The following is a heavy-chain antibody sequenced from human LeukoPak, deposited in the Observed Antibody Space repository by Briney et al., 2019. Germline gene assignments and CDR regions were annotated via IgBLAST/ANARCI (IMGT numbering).Heavy chain of an antibody. CDR2: IYYSGST. J-gene: IGHJ4*02. D-gene: IGHD6-6*01. V-gene: IGHV4-59*01. CDR1: GGSSSSYN. CDR3: ARAPYSSSTSVFDY. Sequence: SETLSFTATGSGGSSSSYNWRWLRPPPGQGQEGFGNIYYSGSTNYNPSLKSRVTISVDTSKNQFSLKLSTVTAADTAVYYCARAPYSSSTSVFDYWGQGTLVTVSS.